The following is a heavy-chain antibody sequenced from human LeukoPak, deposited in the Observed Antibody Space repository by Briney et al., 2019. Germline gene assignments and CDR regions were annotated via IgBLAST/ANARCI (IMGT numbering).Heavy chain of an antibody. J-gene: IGHJ2*01. D-gene: IGHD6-19*01. CDR1: GGSISSSSYY. CDR3: ARETPSSGWYRTTPRLPWYFDL. V-gene: IGHV4-39*07. Sequence: SETLSLTCTVSGGSISSSSYYWGWIRQPPGKGLEWIGSIYYSGSTYYNPSLKSRVTISVDTSKNQFSLKLSSVTAADTAVYYCARETPSSGWYRTTPRLPWYFDLWGRGTLVTVSS. CDR2: IYYSGST.